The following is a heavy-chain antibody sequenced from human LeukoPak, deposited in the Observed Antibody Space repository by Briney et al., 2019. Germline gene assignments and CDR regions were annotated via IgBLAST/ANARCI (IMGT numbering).Heavy chain of an antibody. CDR2: INPNSGGT. V-gene: IGHV1-2*02. D-gene: IGHD6-13*01. CDR1: GGTFSNYA. Sequence: GASVKVSCKASGGTFSNYAITWVRQAPGQGLEWMGWINPNSGGTNYAQKFQGRVTMTRDTSISTAYMELSRLRSDDTAVYYCAMQVRYSSSWYVTYFDYWGQGTLVTVSS. J-gene: IGHJ4*02. CDR3: AMQVRYSSSWYVTYFDY.